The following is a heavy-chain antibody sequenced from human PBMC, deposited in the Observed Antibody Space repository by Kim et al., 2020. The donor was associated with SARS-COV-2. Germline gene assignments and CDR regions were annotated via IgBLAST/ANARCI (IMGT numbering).Heavy chain of an antibody. V-gene: IGHV1-18*01. J-gene: IGHJ4*02. CDR3: ARDALNHCSGYSCYSEF. CDR1: GYKFTTYR. D-gene: IGHD2-15*01. Sequence: ASVKVSCQTSGYKFTTYRISWVRQAPGQGLEWMGRITTYNGNTDYAQNFQGRVTMTTETSTSTAFMELRSLRSDDTAVYYCARDALNHCSGYSCYSEFWGQGTMVIVSS. CDR2: ITTYNGNT.